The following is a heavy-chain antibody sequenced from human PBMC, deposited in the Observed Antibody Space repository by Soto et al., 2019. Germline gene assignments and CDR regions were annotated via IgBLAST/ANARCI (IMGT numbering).Heavy chain of an antibody. CDR3: ARAGLNDYGDYEYYYGMDV. V-gene: IGHV4-30-4*01. CDR2: IYYSGST. CDR1: GGSISSGAYY. Sequence: QVQLQESGPGLVKPSQTLSLTCTVSGGSISSGAYYWSWIRQPPGKGLEGIGYIYYSGSTYYNPSLKSRVTISVDTSKNQFSLKLSSVTAADTAVYYCARAGLNDYGDYEYYYGMDVWGQGTTVTVSS. D-gene: IGHD4-17*01. J-gene: IGHJ6*02.